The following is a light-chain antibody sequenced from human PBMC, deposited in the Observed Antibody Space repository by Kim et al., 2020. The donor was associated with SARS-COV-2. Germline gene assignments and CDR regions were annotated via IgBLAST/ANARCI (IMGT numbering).Light chain of an antibody. CDR2: VGTGGIVG. CDR1: SGYSNYK. Sequence: QPVLTQPPSASASLGASVTLTCTLSSGYSNYKVDWYQQRPGKGPRFVMRVGTGGIVGSKGDGIPDRFSVLGSGLNRYLTIKNIQEEDESDYHCGADHRCERHRVWVFGGGTQLTVL. CDR3: GADHRCERHRVWV. V-gene: IGLV9-49*01. J-gene: IGLJ3*02.